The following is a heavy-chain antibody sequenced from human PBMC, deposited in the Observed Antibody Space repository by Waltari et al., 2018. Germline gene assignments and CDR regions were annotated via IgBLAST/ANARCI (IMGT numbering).Heavy chain of an antibody. V-gene: IGHV2-5*01. J-gene: IGHJ4*02. D-gene: IGHD6-13*01. Sequence: QITLKESGPTLVKPTQTLTLTCTFSGFSLSTSGVGVGWIRQPPGKALEWLALIYWNEDKRYSPSLKSRLTITKDTSKNQVVLTMTNMDPVDTATYYCAHTPSLLQYSSSWHPFDYWGQGTLVTVSS. CDR1: GFSLSTSGVG. CDR3: AHTPSLLQYSSSWHPFDY. CDR2: IYWNEDK.